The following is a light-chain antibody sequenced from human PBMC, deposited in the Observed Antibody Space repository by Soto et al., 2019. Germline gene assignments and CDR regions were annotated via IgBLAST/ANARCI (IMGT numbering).Light chain of an antibody. CDR2: EVN. CDR1: SSDVGAYKY. Sequence: QSALTQPASVSGSPGQSITISCTGTSSDVGAYKYVSWFQQYPGKVPKLIFYEVNDRPSGVSNRFSASKSGNTASLTISGLQAEDEADYYCSSYTRQSTYVFGTGTKLTVL. J-gene: IGLJ1*01. V-gene: IGLV2-14*03. CDR3: SSYTRQSTYV.